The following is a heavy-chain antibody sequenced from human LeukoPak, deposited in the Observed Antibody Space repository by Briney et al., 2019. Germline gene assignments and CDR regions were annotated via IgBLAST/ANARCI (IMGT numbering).Heavy chain of an antibody. CDR2: INDDGRST. Sequence: GGSLRLSCAASGFTFSSYSMNWVRQAPGKGLGGVSRINDDGRSTSYADSVKGRFTISRDNAKNSLYLQMNSLRAEDTAVYYCARDPGYSSGWPFDYWGQGTLVTVSS. J-gene: IGHJ4*02. D-gene: IGHD6-19*01. CDR3: ARDPGYSSGWPFDY. CDR1: GFTFSSYS. V-gene: IGHV3-74*01.